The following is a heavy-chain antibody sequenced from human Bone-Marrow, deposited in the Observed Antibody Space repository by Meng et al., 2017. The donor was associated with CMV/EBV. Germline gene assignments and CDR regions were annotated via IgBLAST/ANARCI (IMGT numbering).Heavy chain of an antibody. D-gene: IGHD1-26*01. Sequence: ASVKVSCKASGYTFTGYYMHWVRQAPGQGLEWMGWINPNSGGTNYAQKFQGRVTMTRDTSISTAYRELSRLRSDDTAVYYCARAEWEHRGRAFDIWGQGTMVTVSS. CDR1: GYTFTGYY. CDR3: ARAEWEHRGRAFDI. V-gene: IGHV1-2*02. J-gene: IGHJ3*02. CDR2: INPNSGGT.